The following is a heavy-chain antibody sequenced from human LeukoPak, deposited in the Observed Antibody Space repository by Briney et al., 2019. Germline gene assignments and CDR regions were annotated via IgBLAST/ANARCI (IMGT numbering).Heavy chain of an antibody. CDR2: IIPILGIA. CDR1: GGTFSSYT. J-gene: IGHJ5*02. D-gene: IGHD2-15*01. CDR3: ARGVRCSGGSCYSRAGNWFDP. V-gene: IGHV1-69*02. Sequence: SVKVTCKASGGTFSSYTISWVRQAPGQGLEWMGRIIPILGIANYAQKFQGRVTITADKSTSTAYMELSSLRSEDTAVYYCARGVRCSGGSCYSRAGNWFDPWGQGTLVTVSS.